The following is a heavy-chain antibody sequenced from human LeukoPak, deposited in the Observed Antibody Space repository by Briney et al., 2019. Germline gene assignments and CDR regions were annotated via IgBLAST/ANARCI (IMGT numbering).Heavy chain of an antibody. J-gene: IGHJ5*02. CDR3: ARGVGKWKLLPLDL. CDR2: ISHQGSTT. Sequence: GVSLRLSCAACVFSLSNHAVHCVRGSPGKGRECVTIISHQGSTTHYAHSVQGRSTISRNNSKNTVFLQMSSLRRDDTAVYYCARGVGKWKLLPLDLWGRGALVTVSS. CDR1: VFSLSNHA. D-gene: IGHD1-26*01. V-gene: IGHV3-30*04.